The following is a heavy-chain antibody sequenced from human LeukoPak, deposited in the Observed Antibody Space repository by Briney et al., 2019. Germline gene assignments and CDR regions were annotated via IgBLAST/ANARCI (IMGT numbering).Heavy chain of an antibody. D-gene: IGHD4-17*01. V-gene: IGHV4-59*01. J-gene: IGHJ4*02. CDR3: ARSLYGDYHFDY. CDR1: GGSISNYF. Sequence: PSETLSLTCTVSGGSISNYFWSWIRQPPGKGLEWIGYIYYSGSTSYNPSLKSRVTISVDTSKNQFSLKLSSVTAADTAVYYCARSLYGDYHFDYWGQGTLVSVSS. CDR2: IYYSGST.